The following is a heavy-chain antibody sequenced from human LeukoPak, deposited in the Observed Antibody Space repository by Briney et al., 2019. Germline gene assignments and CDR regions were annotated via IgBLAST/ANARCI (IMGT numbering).Heavy chain of an antibody. CDR3: ARDATPSYYDFWSGYVYYFDY. V-gene: IGHV3-21*01. J-gene: IGHJ4*02. CDR1: GFTFSSYS. CDR2: ISSSSSYI. D-gene: IGHD3-3*01. Sequence: PGGSLRLSCAASGFTFSSYSMNWVRRAPGKGLEWVSFISSSSSYIYYADSVKGRFTISRDNAKNSLYLQMNSLRAEDTAVYYCARDATPSYYDFWSGYVYYFDYWGQGTLVTVSS.